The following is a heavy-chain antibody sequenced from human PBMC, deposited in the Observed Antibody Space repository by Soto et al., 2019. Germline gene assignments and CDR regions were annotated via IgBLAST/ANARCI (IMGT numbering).Heavy chain of an antibody. D-gene: IGHD6-19*01. CDR3: AGAYSSGWDRGWFDP. CDR2: IYHSGST. Sequence: QVQLQESGPGLVKPSGTLSLTCAVSGGSISSSNWWSWVRQPPGKGLEWIGEIYHSGSTNYNPSLKSRVTISVDKSKHQFSLQLSSVTAADTAVYYCAGAYSSGWDRGWFDPWGQGTLVTVSS. V-gene: IGHV4-4*02. J-gene: IGHJ5*02. CDR1: GGSISSSNW.